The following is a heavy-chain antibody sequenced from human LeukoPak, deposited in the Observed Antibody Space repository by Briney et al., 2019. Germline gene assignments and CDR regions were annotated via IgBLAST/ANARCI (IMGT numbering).Heavy chain of an antibody. D-gene: IGHD5-24*01. CDR2: INHSGST. J-gene: IGHJ4*02. CDR1: GGSFSGYY. Sequence: SETLFLTCAVYGGSFSGYYWSWIRQPPGKGLEWIGEINHSGSTNYNPSLKSRVTISVDTSKNQFSLKLSSVTAADTAVYYCASQRDGYNGPPAYWGQGTLVTVSS. CDR3: ASQRDGYNGPPAY. V-gene: IGHV4-34*01.